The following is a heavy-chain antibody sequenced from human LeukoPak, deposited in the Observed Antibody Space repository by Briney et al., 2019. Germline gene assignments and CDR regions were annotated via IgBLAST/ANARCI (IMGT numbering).Heavy chain of an antibody. J-gene: IGHJ4*02. Sequence: GGSLRLSCAASGVTSSYMTWVRQAPGKGLEWVSVIYNGGTTYYADSVKGRFTISRDNSKSTLFVYLQMNSLRTDDTALYYCAGGGEAARSLAYWGQGALVTVSS. V-gene: IGHV3-66*02. CDR1: GVTSSY. CDR3: AGGGEAARSLAY. CDR2: IYNGGTT. D-gene: IGHD6-6*01.